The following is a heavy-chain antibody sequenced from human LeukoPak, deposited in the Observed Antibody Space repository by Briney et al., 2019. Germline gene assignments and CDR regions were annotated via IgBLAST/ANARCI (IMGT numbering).Heavy chain of an antibody. V-gene: IGHV3-21*01. CDR2: VSSSSSYI. J-gene: IGHJ4*02. CDR3: ARDGELLPPTHFDY. CDR1: GFTFSSYS. Sequence: GGPLRLSCAASGFTFSSYSMNWVRQAPGKGLEWVSSVSSSSSYIYYADSVKGRFTISRDNAKNSLYLQMNSLRAEDTAVYYCARDGELLPPTHFDYWGQGTLVTVSS. D-gene: IGHD2-15*01.